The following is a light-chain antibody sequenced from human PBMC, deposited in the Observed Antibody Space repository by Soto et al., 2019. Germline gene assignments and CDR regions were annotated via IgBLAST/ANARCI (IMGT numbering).Light chain of an antibody. CDR2: GAS. CDR3: QQYNSYT. CDR1: QSVSIY. Sequence: EIVMTQSPATLSVSPGERATLSCRASQSVSIYLAWYQQKPGQPPRLLIYGASTRATGIPARFSGSGSGTEFTLTISSLQSEDFAVYYCQQYNSYTFGQGTKLEIK. J-gene: IGKJ2*01. V-gene: IGKV3-15*01.